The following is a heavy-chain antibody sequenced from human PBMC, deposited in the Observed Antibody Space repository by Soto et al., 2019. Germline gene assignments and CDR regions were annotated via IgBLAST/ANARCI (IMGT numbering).Heavy chain of an antibody. CDR2: IPSRGRP. J-gene: IGHJ5*02. D-gene: IGHD5-12*01. V-gene: IGHV4-30-4*01. Sequence: QVQLRESGPGLVKPSQNLSLTCSVSGASVAGGSYYWSWVRQPPRKGLEWIGYIPSRGRPFYNPSLTSRGTISADTSKNQLSLQLTSVTAADTAVYYCARDTYSGYDFGLWGQGTLVTVSS. CDR1: GASVAGGSYY. CDR3: ARDTYSGYDFGL.